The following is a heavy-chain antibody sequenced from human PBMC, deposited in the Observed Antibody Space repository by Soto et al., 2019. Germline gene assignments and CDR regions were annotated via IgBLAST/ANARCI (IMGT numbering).Heavy chain of an antibody. CDR3: RRGSEAPLSLLYVDT. J-gene: IGHJ4*01. D-gene: IGHD2-15*01. V-gene: IGHV4-30-2*01. CDR1: GASMTTGGFS. Sequence: SETLSLTCAVSGASMTTGGFSWTWVRQPPGGGLEWIGHVYHRASTQYNPSLKGRVSISVDTSRSLFSLRLTSLTAADTAVYFSRRGSEAPLSLLYVDTWGHGTPVTVSS. CDR2: VYHRAST.